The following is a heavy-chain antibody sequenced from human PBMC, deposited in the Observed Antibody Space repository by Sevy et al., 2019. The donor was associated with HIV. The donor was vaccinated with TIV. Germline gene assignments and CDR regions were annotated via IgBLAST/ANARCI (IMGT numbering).Heavy chain of an antibody. CDR1: GFIFDDYG. CDR2: ISWNGRSL. J-gene: IGHJ6*02. Sequence: GGSLRLSCAASGFIFDDYGMHWVREIPGKGLEWVSGISWNGRSLGYAHAVKGRFTISRDNAKKSVSLQMNSLRSEDTALYYCARDAGTGGSYMGYYFGMDVWGQGTTVTVSS. D-gene: IGHD1-26*01. V-gene: IGHV3-9*01. CDR3: ARDAGTGGSYMGYYFGMDV.